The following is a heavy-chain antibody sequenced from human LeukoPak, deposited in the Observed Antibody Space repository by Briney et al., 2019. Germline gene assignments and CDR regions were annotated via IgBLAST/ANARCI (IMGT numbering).Heavy chain of an antibody. Sequence: PSETLSLTCTVSGDSISSYYWSWIRQPAGKGLEWIGRIYTSGSTNYNPSLKSRVTMSVDTSKNQFSLNLNSVTAADTRVYYCARDTGLPIGFYYMDVWGKGTTVTVSS. CDR2: IYTSGST. CDR3: ARDTGLPIGFYYMDV. J-gene: IGHJ6*03. CDR1: GDSISSYY. V-gene: IGHV4-4*07. D-gene: IGHD1-14*01.